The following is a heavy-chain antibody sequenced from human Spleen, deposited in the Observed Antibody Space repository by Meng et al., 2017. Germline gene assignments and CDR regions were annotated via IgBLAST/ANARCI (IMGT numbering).Heavy chain of an antibody. J-gene: IGHJ4*02. CDR2: ISSSGSMI. V-gene: IGHV3-48*03. CDR3: AKDRDFVSTFDY. Sequence: GESLKISCAASGFTFSNYEMNWVRQAPGKGLDWVSYISSSGSMIYYADSVKGRFTISRDNAKNSLYLQMNSLRAEDTAVYYCAKDRDFVSTFDYWGQGTLVTVSS. CDR1: GFTFSNYE. D-gene: IGHD2-21*01.